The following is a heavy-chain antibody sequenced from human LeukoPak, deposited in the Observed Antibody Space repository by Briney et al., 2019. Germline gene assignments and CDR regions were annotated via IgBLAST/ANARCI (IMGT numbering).Heavy chain of an antibody. D-gene: IGHD2-8*02. CDR1: GGSINSYY. V-gene: IGHV4-59*08. Sequence: SEPLSLTCTVSGGSINSYYWSWIRQPPGKGLEWIGYIYYSGSTNYNLSLKSRVTISLDTSKNQFSLKLNSVTAADTAVYYCARTLLGRLFDYWGQGALVTVSS. CDR2: IYYSGST. J-gene: IGHJ4*02. CDR3: ARTLLGRLFDY.